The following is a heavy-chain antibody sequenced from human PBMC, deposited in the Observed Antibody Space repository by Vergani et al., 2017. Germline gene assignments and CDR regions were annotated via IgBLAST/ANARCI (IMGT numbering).Heavy chain of an antibody. CDR1: GGSISSGGYY. D-gene: IGHD2-21*01. Sequence: QVQLQESGPGLVQPSQTLSLTCTVSGGSISSGGYYYSWIRQHPGKGLELIGYIYYSGSTYYNPSLKTRVTISVDTSENQFSLQLSSVTSAEPAVYYCAREQGADRMEFCGGNCPPWDAFDIWGQGTMVTVSS. J-gene: IGHJ3*02. CDR2: IYYSGST. V-gene: IGHV4-31*03. CDR3: AREQGADRMEFCGGNCPPWDAFDI.